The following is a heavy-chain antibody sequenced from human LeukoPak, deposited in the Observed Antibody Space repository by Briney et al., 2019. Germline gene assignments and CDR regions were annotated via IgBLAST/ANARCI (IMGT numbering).Heavy chain of an antibody. Sequence: GGSQRLSCAASGFSFSTYSMSWVRQAPGKRPEWMANIKQDGSEKYYVDSVKGRFTISRDNAKNSLFLQMNSLRAEDTAMYYCVRGKGYYEIRGQGTLVTVSA. J-gene: IGHJ4*02. D-gene: IGHD3-22*01. CDR3: VRGKGYYEI. CDR2: IKQDGSEK. V-gene: IGHV3-7*01. CDR1: GFSFSTYS.